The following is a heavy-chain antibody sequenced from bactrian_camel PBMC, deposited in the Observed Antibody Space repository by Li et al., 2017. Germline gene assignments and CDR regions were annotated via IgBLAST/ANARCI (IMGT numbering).Heavy chain of an antibody. CDR1: AYTYINNC. CDR2: IYTGNGTA. Sequence: QVQLVESGGGSVQAGGSLTLSCAANAYTYINNCMGWFRQAPGKEREGVASIYTGNGTAYYDDSMKGRFTISQNNAERTITLQMNNLKPEDTAVYYCAADRRLYLGCRPRLDYTGWGQGTQVTVS. D-gene: IGHD3*01. V-gene: IGHV3-2*01. J-gene: IGHJ4*01. CDR3: AADRRLYLGCRPRLDYTG.